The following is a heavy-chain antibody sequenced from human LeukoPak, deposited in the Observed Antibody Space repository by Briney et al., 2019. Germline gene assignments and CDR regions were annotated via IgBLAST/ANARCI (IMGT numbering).Heavy chain of an antibody. CDR1: GFSLSSYW. V-gene: IGHV3-48*04. CDR3: AREGRKSRGVDIVRKKETGYYYYMDV. CDR2: ISSSGSTI. Sequence: GGSLRLSCAAAGFSLSSYWMSWVRQAPGKGLGWVSYISSSGSTIYYADSVKGRFTISRDNAKNSLYLQMNSLRAEDTAVYYCAREGRKSRGVDIVRKKETGYYYYMDVWGKGTTVTVSS. D-gene: IGHD2-15*01. J-gene: IGHJ6*03.